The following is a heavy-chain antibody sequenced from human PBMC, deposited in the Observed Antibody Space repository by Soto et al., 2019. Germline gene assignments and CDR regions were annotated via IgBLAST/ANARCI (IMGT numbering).Heavy chain of an antibody. Sequence: QVQLVESGGGVVQPGRSLRLSCAASGFTFSSYAMHWVRQAPGKGLGWVAVISYDGSNKYYADSVKGRFTISRDNSKNPLYLQMNSLRAEDTAVYYCASGQGLGGFDPWGQGTLVTVSS. CDR2: ISYDGSNK. D-gene: IGHD7-27*01. CDR1: GFTFSSYA. J-gene: IGHJ5*02. V-gene: IGHV3-30-3*01. CDR3: ASGQGLGGFDP.